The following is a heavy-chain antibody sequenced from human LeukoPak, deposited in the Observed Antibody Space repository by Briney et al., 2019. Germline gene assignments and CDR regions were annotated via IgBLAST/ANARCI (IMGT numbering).Heavy chain of an antibody. J-gene: IGHJ6*03. Sequence: SQTLSLTCSVWGGSISSYHWSWLRAPRGKGLEGFEYMYYSVVTNYTPSLKSQVPISIDTSTNQFSLTLNSVTAEATAVYYCAIHYNFAIPRGGYYYSTDVWGKGTTGTASS. V-gene: IGHV4-59*13. CDR3: AIHYNFAIPRGGYYYSTDV. CDR1: GGSISSYH. CDR2: MYYSVVT. D-gene: IGHD3-10*01.